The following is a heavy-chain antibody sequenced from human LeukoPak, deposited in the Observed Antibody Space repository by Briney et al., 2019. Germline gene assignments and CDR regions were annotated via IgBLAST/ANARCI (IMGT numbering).Heavy chain of an antibody. V-gene: IGHV4-59*01. D-gene: IGHD2-8*01. CDR2: IYSSGST. CDR3: ATGKRGVGWFDP. Sequence: PSETLSLTCTVSGGSISNYYWSWIRQPPGKGLEWIGYIYSSGSTIFNPSLKSRVTISVDTSKNQFSLKLSSVTAADTAVYYCATGKRGVGWFDPWGQGTLVTVSS. CDR1: GGSISNYY. J-gene: IGHJ5*02.